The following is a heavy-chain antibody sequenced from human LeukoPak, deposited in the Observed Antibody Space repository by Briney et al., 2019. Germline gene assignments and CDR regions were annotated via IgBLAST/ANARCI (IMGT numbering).Heavy chain of an antibody. V-gene: IGHV3-7*01. CDR3: ARDLHYGSGSTSGFDY. CDR2: IKEDGSEK. CDR1: GFTFSKNW. J-gene: IGHJ4*02. D-gene: IGHD3-10*01. Sequence: GGSLRLSCAASGFTFSKNWMSWVRQAPGQGLEWVAKIKEDGSEKYYVDSVKGRFTISRDNTKNSLYLQMDSLRAEDTAVYYCARDLHYGSGSTSGFDYWGQGTLVTVSS.